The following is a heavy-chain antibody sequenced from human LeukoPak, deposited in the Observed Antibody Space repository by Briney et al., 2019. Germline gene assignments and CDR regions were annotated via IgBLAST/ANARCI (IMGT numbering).Heavy chain of an antibody. CDR1: GGTFSSYA. J-gene: IGHJ3*02. D-gene: IGHD1-14*01. V-gene: IGHV1-69*06. CDR2: IIPIFGTA. Sequence: SVKVSCKASGGTFSSYAISWVRQAPGQGLEWMRGIIPIFGTADYAQKFQGRVTITADKSTSTAYMELSSLRSEDTAVYYCARETESRPSLDAFDIWGQGTMVTVSS. CDR3: ARETESRPSLDAFDI.